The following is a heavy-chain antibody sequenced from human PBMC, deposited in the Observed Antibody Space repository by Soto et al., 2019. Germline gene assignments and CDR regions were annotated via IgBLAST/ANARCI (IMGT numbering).Heavy chain of an antibody. Sequence: SETLSLTCTVSGGSISSGDYYLSWIRQPPGKGLEWIGYIYYSGSTYYNPSLKSRVTISVDTSKNQFSLKLSSVTAADTAVYYCARLNVDTAMARVRYYYYGMEVWGQGTKVTVS. CDR2: IYYSGST. CDR1: GGSISSGDYY. V-gene: IGHV4-30-4*01. D-gene: IGHD5-18*01. J-gene: IGHJ6*02. CDR3: ARLNVDTAMARVRYYYYGMEV.